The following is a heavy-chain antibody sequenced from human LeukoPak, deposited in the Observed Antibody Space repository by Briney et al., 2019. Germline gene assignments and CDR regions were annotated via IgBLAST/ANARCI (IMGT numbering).Heavy chain of an antibody. CDR1: GYTFTGYY. CDR2: INPNSGGT. V-gene: IGHV1-2*06. J-gene: IGHJ4*02. D-gene: IGHD6-13*01. Sequence: ASVKVSCKASGYTFTGYYIHWVRQAPGQGLEWMGRINPNSGGTNYAQKLQGRVTMTTDTSTNTAYMELRSLRSDDTAVYYCARARNIIVAAGTADWGQGTLVTVSS. CDR3: ARARNIIVAAGTAD.